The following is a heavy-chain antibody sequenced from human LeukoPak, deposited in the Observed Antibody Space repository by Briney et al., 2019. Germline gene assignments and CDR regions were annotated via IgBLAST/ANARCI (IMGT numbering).Heavy chain of an antibody. V-gene: IGHV1-46*01. CDR2: INPSGGST. Sequence: ASVKVSCKASGYTFTSYFMHWVGQAPGQGLEWMGIINPSGGSTSYAQKFQGRVTITRDTSTSTVYMELSSLRSEDTAVYYCARDPRYSSSLDAFDIWGQGTMVTVSS. J-gene: IGHJ3*02. D-gene: IGHD6-6*01. CDR1: GYTFTSYF. CDR3: ARDPRYSSSLDAFDI.